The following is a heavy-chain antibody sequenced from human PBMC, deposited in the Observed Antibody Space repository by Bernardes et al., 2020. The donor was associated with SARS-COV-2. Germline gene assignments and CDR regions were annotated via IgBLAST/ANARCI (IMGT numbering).Heavy chain of an antibody. CDR1: GFSLSTSGVG. CDR2: IYWDDDK. J-gene: IGHJ3*02. V-gene: IGHV2-5*02. D-gene: IGHD6-19*01. Sequence: SGPTLVKPTQTLTLTCTFSGFSLSTSGVGVGWIRQPPGKALEWLALIYWDDDKRYSPSLKSRLTITKDTSKNQVVLTMTNMDPVDTATYYCAHRRSPQWLVRDINDAFDIWGQGTMVTVSS. CDR3: AHRRSPQWLVRDINDAFDI.